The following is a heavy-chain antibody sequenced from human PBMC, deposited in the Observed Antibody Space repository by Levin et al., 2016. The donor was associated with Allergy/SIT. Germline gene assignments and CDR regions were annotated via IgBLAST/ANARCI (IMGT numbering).Heavy chain of an antibody. D-gene: IGHD5-24*01. CDR2: IYYSGST. CDR1: GGSISSSSYY. Sequence: SETLSLTCTVSGGSISSSSYYWGWIRQPPGKGLEWIGSIYYSGSTYYNPSLKSRVTISVDTSKNQFSLKLSSVTAADTAVYYCARRRDGYNRPFDYWGQGTLVTVSS. J-gene: IGHJ4*02. CDR3: ARRRDGYNRPFDY. V-gene: IGHV4-39*01.